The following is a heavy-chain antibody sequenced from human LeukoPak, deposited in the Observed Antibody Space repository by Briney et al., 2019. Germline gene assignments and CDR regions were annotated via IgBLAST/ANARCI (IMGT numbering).Heavy chain of an antibody. J-gene: IGHJ4*02. CDR2: ISYDGSNK. Sequence: GGSLRLSCAASGFIFSNSAMHWVRQAPGKGLEWVAVISYDGSNKYYADSVKGRFTISRDNSKNTLYLQMNSLRAEDTAVYYCAKDIEEWLVKGGGCLDYWGQGTLVTVSS. CDR1: GFIFSNSA. D-gene: IGHD6-19*01. V-gene: IGHV3-30*18. CDR3: AKDIEEWLVKGGGCLDY.